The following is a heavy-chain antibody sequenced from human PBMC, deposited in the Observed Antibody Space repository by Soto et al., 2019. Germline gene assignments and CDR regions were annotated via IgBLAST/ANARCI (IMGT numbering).Heavy chain of an antibody. CDR2: IWFDGTNK. J-gene: IGHJ6*02. CDR3: ARDRGYSGYDSPRYYYGMDV. CDR1: GFTFSSYA. Sequence: PGGSLRLSCAASGFTFSSYAMHWVRQAPGKGLEWVAVIWFDGTNKYYADSVKGRFTISRDNSKNTLYLQMNSLRAEDTAVYYCARDRGYSGYDSPRYYYGMDVWGQGTTVTVSS. D-gene: IGHD5-12*01. V-gene: IGHV3-33*08.